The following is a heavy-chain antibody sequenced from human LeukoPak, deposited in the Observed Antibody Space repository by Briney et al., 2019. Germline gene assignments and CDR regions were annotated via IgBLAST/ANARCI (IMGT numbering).Heavy chain of an antibody. Sequence: ASVKVSCKASGGTFSSYAISWVRQAPGQGLEWMGGIIPIFGTANYAQKFQGRVTITTDESTSTAYMELSSLRSEDTAVYYCARSLNSYHSSGWYSGGYWGQGTLVTVSS. CDR1: GGTFSSYA. V-gene: IGHV1-69*05. J-gene: IGHJ4*02. CDR3: ARSLNSYHSSGWYSGGY. D-gene: IGHD6-19*01. CDR2: IIPIFGTA.